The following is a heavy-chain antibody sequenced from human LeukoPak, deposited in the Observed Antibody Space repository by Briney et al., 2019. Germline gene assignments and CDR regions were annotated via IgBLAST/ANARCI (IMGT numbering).Heavy chain of an antibody. CDR1: GYAFTSYG. D-gene: IGHD2-2*01. V-gene: IGHV1-18*01. CDR2: SSAYNGNT. CDR3: ARRVVPAAIIYDAAHGLHY. Sequence: ASVKLSCKASGYAFTSYGISWVRQAPGQGLEWMGWSSAYNGNTNYAQKLQGRVTMTTDTSTSTAYMELRSLRSDDTAVYYCARRVVPAAIIYDAAHGLHYWGQGTLVTVSS. J-gene: IGHJ4*02.